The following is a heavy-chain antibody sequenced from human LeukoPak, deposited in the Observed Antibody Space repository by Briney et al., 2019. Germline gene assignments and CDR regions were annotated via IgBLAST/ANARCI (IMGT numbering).Heavy chain of an antibody. CDR3: ARATGSSSASSHSFDI. V-gene: IGHV4-4*07. CDR1: GDSISSYH. Sequence: SETLSLTCTVSGDSISSYHWSWLRRPAGKGLEWIGRIYTSGSTNYNPSLKSRVTISVDKSKNQFSRKLSSVTAADTAVYYCARATGSSSASSHSFDIWGQGTMVTVSS. CDR2: IYTSGST. D-gene: IGHD2-2*01. J-gene: IGHJ3*02.